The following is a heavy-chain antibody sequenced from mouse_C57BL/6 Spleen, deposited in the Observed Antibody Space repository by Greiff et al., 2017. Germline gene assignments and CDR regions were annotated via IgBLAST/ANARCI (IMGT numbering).Heavy chain of an antibody. CDR1: GFTFRDYG. J-gene: IGHJ3*01. CDR2: ISRGSSTI. Sequence: EVKVVESGGGLVKPGGSLKLSCAASGFTFRDYGMHWVRQAPEKGLEWVEYISRGSSTIYYADTVKGRFTIARDNAKNTLFLQMTRLRSEDTAMYYCARDSNYVLAWFAYWGQGTLVTVSA. CDR3: ARDSNYVLAWFAY. D-gene: IGHD2-5*01. V-gene: IGHV5-17*01.